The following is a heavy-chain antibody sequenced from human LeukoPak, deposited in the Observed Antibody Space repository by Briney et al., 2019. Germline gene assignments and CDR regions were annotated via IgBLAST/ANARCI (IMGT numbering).Heavy chain of an antibody. CDR2: ISGSGGST. CDR3: AKTGKWRYNWFAP. D-gene: IGHD5-12*01. Sequence: QSGRTLRLSCAASGFTFSIHSMSGVRHAPGKGLEWGSAISGSGGSTFYADSSKDRLTISRDNSKNSLHRPMNTRRADDTAVYYCAKTGKWRYNWFAPWGEGTLVTVSS. J-gene: IGHJ5*02. CDR1: GFTFSIHS. V-gene: IGHV3-23*01.